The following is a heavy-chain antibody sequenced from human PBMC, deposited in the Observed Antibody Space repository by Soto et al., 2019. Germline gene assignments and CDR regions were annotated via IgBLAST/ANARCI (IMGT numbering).Heavy chain of an antibody. J-gene: IGHJ4*01. CDR1: DGSFSGYY. CDR3: ATPLWIGELVLDY. CDR2: INHSGST. Sequence: SETLSLTCAAYDGSFSGYYWSWIRQPPGKGLEWIGEINHSGSTNYNPSLMSRVTISLDTSKNQFSLKLGSVTAADTAVYYCATPLWIGELVLDYWRHGTLVTSPQ. D-gene: IGHD3-10*01. V-gene: IGHV4-34*01.